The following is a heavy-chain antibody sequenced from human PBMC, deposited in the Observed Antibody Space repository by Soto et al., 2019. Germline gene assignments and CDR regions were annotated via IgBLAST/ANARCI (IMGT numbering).Heavy chain of an antibody. D-gene: IGHD1-1*01. V-gene: IGHV4-31*03. Sequence: QVQLQESGPGLVKPSQTLSLPCSVSGVSINSCGYYWSWIRHHPGKGLEWIGYIYYTGHTFDHPSLKSRVAMSLDTSKNQFSLKLSSVTAADTAVYYCARGSQLEREALDIWGQGTMVTVSS. J-gene: IGHJ3*02. CDR1: GVSINSCGYY. CDR2: IYYTGHT. CDR3: ARGSQLEREALDI.